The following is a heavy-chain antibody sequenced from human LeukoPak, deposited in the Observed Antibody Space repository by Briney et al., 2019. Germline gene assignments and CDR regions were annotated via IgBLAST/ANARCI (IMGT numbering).Heavy chain of an antibody. CDR2: VHSIGTT. D-gene: IGHD3-22*01. Sequence: GGSLRLSCAASGFTVSSYYMSWVRQAPGKGLEWVSVVHSIGTTSYADSVKGRFTISRDNTKNSMYLQMNSLRAEDTAVYYCAKGTMDGGQYYYDSSGGQGTLVTVSS. V-gene: IGHV3-53*01. J-gene: IGHJ4*02. CDR3: AKGTMDGGQYYYDSS. CDR1: GFTVSSYY.